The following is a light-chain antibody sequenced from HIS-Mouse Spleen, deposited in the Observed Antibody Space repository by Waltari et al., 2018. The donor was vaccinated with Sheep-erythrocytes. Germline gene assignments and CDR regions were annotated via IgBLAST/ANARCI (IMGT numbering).Light chain of an antibody. CDR3: SSYAGSNNWV. CDR1: SSDVGGYNY. Sequence: QSALTQPPSASGSPGPSVPISCTGPSSDVGGYNYVSWYQQHPGKAPKLMIYEVSKRPSGVPDRFSGSKSGNTASLTVSGLQAEDEADYYCSSYAGSNNWVFGGGTKLTVL. J-gene: IGLJ3*02. V-gene: IGLV2-8*01. CDR2: EVS.